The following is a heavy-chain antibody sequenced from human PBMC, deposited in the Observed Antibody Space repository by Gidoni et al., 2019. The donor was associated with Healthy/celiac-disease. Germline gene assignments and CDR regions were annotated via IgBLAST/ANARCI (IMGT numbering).Heavy chain of an antibody. CDR2: IDPSDSYT. CDR1: GYSFTSYW. D-gene: IGHD1-7*01. J-gene: IGHJ5*02. V-gene: IGHV5-10-1*03. Sequence: EVQLVHSGAEVKKPGESLRISGKGSGYSFTSYWIIWVRQMPGKGLEWMGRIDPSDSYTNYSPSFQGHVTISADKSISTAYLQWSSLKASDTAMYYCARNYDINWFDPWGQGTLVAVSS. CDR3: ARNYDINWFDP.